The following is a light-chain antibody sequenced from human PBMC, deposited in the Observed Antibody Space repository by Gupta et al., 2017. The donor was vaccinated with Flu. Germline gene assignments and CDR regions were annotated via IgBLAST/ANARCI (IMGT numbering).Light chain of an antibody. CDR1: QDISNF. CDR3: QQYDSLPIT. Sequence: PSPLSASVGDRVTITCQASQDISNFLNWYQQKPGKAPKLLIYDASNLEPGVPSGFSGSGSGTDFTFTISSLLPEDIATYYCQQYDSLPITFGPGTKVDLK. V-gene: IGKV1-33*01. CDR2: DAS. J-gene: IGKJ3*01.